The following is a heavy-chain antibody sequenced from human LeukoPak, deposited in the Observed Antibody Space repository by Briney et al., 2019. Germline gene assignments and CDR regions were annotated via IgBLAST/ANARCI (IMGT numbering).Heavy chain of an antibody. CDR2: IKQDGSEK. Sequence: GGSLRLSCAVSGFTFSGYWMNWVRQAPGKGLEWVATIKQDGSEKYYVDSVKGRFTISRDNAKNSLYLQMNSLRAEDTAVYYCARERWLVAFDYWGQGTLVTVSS. CDR1: GFTFSGYW. J-gene: IGHJ4*02. CDR3: ARERWLVAFDY. D-gene: IGHD6-19*01. V-gene: IGHV3-7*01.